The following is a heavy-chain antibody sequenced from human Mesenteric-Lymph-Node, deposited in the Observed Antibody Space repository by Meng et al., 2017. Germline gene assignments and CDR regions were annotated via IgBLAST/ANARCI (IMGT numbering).Heavy chain of an antibody. D-gene: IGHD3-10*01. J-gene: IGHJ3*02. Sequence: GESLKISCAASGFTFSSYEMNWVRQAPGKGLEWVSYISSSGSTIYYADSVKGRFTISRDNSKNTLYLQMNSLRAEDTAVYYCASLITMVRGVIDAFDIWGQGTMVTVSS. CDR1: GFTFSSYE. CDR2: ISSSGSTI. V-gene: IGHV3-48*03. CDR3: ASLITMVRGVIDAFDI.